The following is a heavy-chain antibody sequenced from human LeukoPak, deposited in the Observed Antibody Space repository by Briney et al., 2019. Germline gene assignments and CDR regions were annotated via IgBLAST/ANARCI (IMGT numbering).Heavy chain of an antibody. D-gene: IGHD2-15*01. V-gene: IGHV4-4*02. J-gene: IGHJ4*02. Sequence: SETLSLTCAVSGGSISSSYWWSGVPQPPGKGLEWIETIYHSGTTNYRPSLKSRVTISVDKTQNQLSLNLSSVTAADTAVYYFARRDRLLWTFDYWGQGTLVAVSS. CDR2: IYHSGTT. CDR1: GGSISSSYW. CDR3: ARRDRLLWTFDY.